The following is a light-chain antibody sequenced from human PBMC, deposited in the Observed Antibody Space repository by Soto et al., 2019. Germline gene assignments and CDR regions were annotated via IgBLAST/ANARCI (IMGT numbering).Light chain of an antibody. CDR1: TSNFGTKS. CDR2: NSD. J-gene: IGLJ1*01. CDR3: ASWDDILHGPL. V-gene: IGLV1-44*01. Sequence: QSALTQPPSASGTPGQRVTISCSGATSNFGTKSVNWYQHLPGAAPRLLIYNSDQRPSGVPARFSGSKSGTSASLAISGLQSADEGDYFCASWDDILHGPLFGGGTKVTVL.